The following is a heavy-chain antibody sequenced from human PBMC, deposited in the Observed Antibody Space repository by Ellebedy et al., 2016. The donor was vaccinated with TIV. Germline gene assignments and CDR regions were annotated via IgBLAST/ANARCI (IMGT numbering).Heavy chain of an antibody. Sequence: GESLKISXAASGFTFSGYAMSWVRQAPGKGLEWVSAISGSGGSTYYADSVKGRFTISRDNSKNTLYLQMNSLRAEDTAVYYCAKPMGTHYYYYGMDVWGQGTTVTVSS. J-gene: IGHJ6*02. D-gene: IGHD1-1*01. CDR1: GFTFSGYA. V-gene: IGHV3-23*01. CDR3: AKPMGTHYYYYGMDV. CDR2: ISGSGGST.